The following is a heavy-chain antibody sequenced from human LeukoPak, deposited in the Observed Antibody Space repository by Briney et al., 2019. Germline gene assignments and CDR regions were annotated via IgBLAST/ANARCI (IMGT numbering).Heavy chain of an antibody. CDR3: ARVVGRYYKVDC. CDR2: INHSGST. Sequence: SETLSLTCAVYGGSFSDYYWTWIRQPPGKGLEWIGEINHSGSTNYKPSLKSRATMSVDTSKNQFSLKLTSVTAADTAVYYCARVVGRYYKVDCWGRGTPVTASS. J-gene: IGHJ4*02. D-gene: IGHD1-26*01. V-gene: IGHV4-34*01. CDR1: GGSFSDYY.